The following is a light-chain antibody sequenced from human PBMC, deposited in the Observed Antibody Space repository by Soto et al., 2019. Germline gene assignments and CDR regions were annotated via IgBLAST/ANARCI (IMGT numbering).Light chain of an antibody. CDR2: DVI. Sequence: QSALTQPRSVSGSPGQSVTISCTGTSSDVGGYNYVSWYQQYPGKAPKLIIYDVIKRPSGVPDRFSGSKSGNTASLTISGLQAEDEADYYCCSYAGSYTLGVFGGGTKLTVL. CDR3: CSYAGSYTLGV. CDR1: SSDVGGYNY. J-gene: IGLJ3*02. V-gene: IGLV2-11*01.